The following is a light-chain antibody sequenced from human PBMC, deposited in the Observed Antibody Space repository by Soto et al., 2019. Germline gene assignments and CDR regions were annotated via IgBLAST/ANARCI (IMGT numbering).Light chain of an antibody. J-gene: IGKJ1*01. Sequence: DIQVTQSPSSLSASVGDRVTITCRASQSITTFLNWYQQKPGNAPKLLIYAASSLQTGVPSRFSGSGSGTDFTLTISILQREDFATYYCQQAYGAPPTFGQGTKVDIK. V-gene: IGKV1-39*01. CDR2: AAS. CDR1: QSITTF. CDR3: QQAYGAPPT.